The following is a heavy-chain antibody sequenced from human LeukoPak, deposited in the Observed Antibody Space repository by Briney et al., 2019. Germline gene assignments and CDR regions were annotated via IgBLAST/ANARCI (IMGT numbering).Heavy chain of an antibody. CDR3: ARTTSSGWTWG. V-gene: IGHV4-30-4*01. CDR1: GGSISSGDYY. CDR2: IYYSGST. J-gene: IGHJ4*02. Sequence: PSETLSLTCTVSGGSISSGDYYWSWIRQPPGKGLEWIGYIYYSGSTFNHPSLKSRVNITVDTSKNQFSLRLSCVSAADTAVYYCARTTSSGWTWGWGQGTLVTVSS. D-gene: IGHD6-19*01.